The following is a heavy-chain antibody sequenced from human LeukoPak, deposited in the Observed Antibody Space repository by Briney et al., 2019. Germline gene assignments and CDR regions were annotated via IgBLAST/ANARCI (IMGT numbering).Heavy chain of an antibody. Sequence: PSETLCLTCAVYGGSFSGYDWSRIRQSPGKGLEWIGEINHSGSTNYNPSLKSRFTISVDTSKNQFSLKLSSVTAADTAVYYCARGGGRNNWNNFHYWGQGTLVTVS. CDR3: ARGGGRNNWNNFHY. V-gene: IGHV4-34*01. CDR2: INHSGST. CDR1: GGSFSGYD. J-gene: IGHJ4*02. D-gene: IGHD1-20*01.